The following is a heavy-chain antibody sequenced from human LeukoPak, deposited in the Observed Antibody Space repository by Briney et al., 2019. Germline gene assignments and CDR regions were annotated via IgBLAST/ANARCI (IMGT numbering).Heavy chain of an antibody. CDR3: AKSLHSGSYYGRGPFDY. Sequence: GGSLRLYCAASGFTFSSYAMSWVRPAQGKGLVWVSGFSDIGGTTHYSDSVKGRFTISRDNSKNTLYMQMNSVSPDDKAVYYCAKSLHSGSYYGRGPFDYWGQGTLVTVSS. V-gene: IGHV3-23*01. CDR1: GFTFSSYA. J-gene: IGHJ4*02. D-gene: IGHD1-26*01. CDR2: FSDIGGTT.